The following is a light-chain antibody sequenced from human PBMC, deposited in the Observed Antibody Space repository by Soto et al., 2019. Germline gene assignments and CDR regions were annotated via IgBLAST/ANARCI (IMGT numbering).Light chain of an antibody. J-gene: IGKJ1*01. V-gene: IGKV3-15*01. CDR2: GAS. CDR3: QQYNNWRQT. Sequence: IVMTPSPATLSVSPGERATLSCRASQRVSSNVAWYQQKPGQAPRLLLYGASARATGVPARFSGSGSGTQFTLTISSLQSEDFAVYYCQQYNNWRQTFGQGTKV. CDR1: QRVSSN.